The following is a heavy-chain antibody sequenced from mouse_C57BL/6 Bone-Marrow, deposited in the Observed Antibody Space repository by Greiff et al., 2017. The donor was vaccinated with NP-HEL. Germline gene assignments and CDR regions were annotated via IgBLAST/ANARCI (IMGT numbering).Heavy chain of an antibody. J-gene: IGHJ3*01. Sequence: VQLQQSGAELAKPGASVKLSCKASGYTFTSYWMHWVKQRPGQGLEWIGYINPSSGYTKYNQKFKDKATLTVDKSSSTAYMQLSSLTYEDSAVYYCEGGAAWFAYWGRGTLVTVSA. CDR2: INPSSGYT. CDR3: EGGAAWFAY. V-gene: IGHV1-7*01. CDR1: GYTFTSYW.